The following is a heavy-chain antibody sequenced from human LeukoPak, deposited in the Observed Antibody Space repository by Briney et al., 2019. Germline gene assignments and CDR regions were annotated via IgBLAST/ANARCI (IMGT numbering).Heavy chain of an antibody. Sequence: GGSLRLSCEASGFTFSSYAMSWVRQAPGKGLEWVSAISGSGGSTYYADSVKGRFTISRDNSKNTLYLQMNSLRAEDTAVYYCAKESPVGATIYPDQNYWGQGTLVTVSS. CDR2: ISGSGGST. CDR3: AKESPVGATIYPDQNY. D-gene: IGHD1-26*01. CDR1: GFTFSSYA. J-gene: IGHJ4*02. V-gene: IGHV3-23*01.